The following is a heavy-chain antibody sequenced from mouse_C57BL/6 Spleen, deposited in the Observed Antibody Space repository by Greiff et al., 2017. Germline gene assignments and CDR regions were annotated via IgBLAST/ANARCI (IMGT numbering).Heavy chain of an antibody. CDR2: IDPEDGEP. J-gene: IGHJ4*01. D-gene: IGHD4-1*01. CDR3: ARSAGTFPMDY. V-gene: IGHV14-2*01. Sequence: EVQLQQSGAELVKPGASVKLSCPASGFNIKDYYMHWVKQRTEQGLEWIGRIDPEDGEPKYAPKFQGKATITADTSSNTAYLQLSSLTSEDTAVYYCARSAGTFPMDYWGQGTSVTVSS. CDR1: GFNIKDYY.